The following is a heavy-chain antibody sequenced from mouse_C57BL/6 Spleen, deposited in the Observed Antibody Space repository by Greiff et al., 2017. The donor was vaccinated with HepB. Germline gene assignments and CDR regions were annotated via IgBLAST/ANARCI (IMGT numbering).Heavy chain of an antibody. CDR3: ARRIYYDPHYAMDY. V-gene: IGHV1-82*01. Sequence: QVQLQQSGPELVKPGASVKISCKASGYAFSSSWMNWVKQRPGKGLEWIGRIYPGDGDTNYNGKFKGKATLTADKSSSTAYMQLSSLTSEDSAVYFCARRIYYDPHYAMDYWGQGTSVTVSS. J-gene: IGHJ4*01. CDR2: IYPGDGDT. CDR1: GYAFSSSW. D-gene: IGHD2-4*01.